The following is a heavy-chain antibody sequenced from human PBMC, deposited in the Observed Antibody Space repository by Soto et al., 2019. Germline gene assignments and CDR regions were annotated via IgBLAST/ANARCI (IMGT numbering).Heavy chain of an antibody. J-gene: IGHJ5*02. CDR1: GFTFSSYA. V-gene: IGHV3-30-3*01. CDR2: ISYDGSNK. D-gene: IGHD6-19*01. CDR3: ARVVAVAGTRRFDP. Sequence: PGGSLRLSCAASGFTFSSYAMHWVRQAPGKGLEWVAVISYDGSNKYYADSVKGRFTISRDNSKNTLYLQMNSLRAEDTAVYYCARVVAVAGTRRFDPWGQGTLVTVSS.